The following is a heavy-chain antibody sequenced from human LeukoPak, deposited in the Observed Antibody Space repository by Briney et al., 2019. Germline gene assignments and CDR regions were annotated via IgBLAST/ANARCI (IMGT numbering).Heavy chain of an antibody. D-gene: IGHD3-16*01. V-gene: IGHV3-23*01. Sequence: GGSLRLSCAASGFTFSSYAMSWVRQAPGKGLEWVSAISGSGGSTYYADSVKGRFSISRDNSKNTLYLQMNSLRAEDTAVYYCAKDWGEYFDYVWGSFTSFDFWGQGTLVTVSS. CDR3: AKDWGEYFDYVWGSFTSFDF. CDR1: GFTFSSYA. CDR2: ISGSGGST. J-gene: IGHJ4*02.